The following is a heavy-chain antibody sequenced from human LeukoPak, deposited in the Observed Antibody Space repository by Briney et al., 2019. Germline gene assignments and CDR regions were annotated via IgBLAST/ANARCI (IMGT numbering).Heavy chain of an antibody. V-gene: IGHV3-48*01. J-gene: IGHJ4*02. CDR2: IRSSSSTI. D-gene: IGHD2-15*01. Sequence: GGSLRLSCAASGFTFSSYSMNWVRQAPGKGLEWVSYIRSSSSTIYYADSVKGRFTISRDNAKNSLYLQMNSLRAEDTAVYYCARGSVLLGSSDYWGQGTLVTVSS. CDR3: ARGSVLLGSSDY. CDR1: GFTFSSYS.